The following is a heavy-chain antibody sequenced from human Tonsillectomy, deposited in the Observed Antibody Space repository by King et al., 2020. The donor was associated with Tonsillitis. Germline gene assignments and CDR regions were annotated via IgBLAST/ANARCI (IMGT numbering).Heavy chain of an antibody. CDR2: ISSVGSKK. Sequence: QLGQSGGGVVQPGRSLRLSCAASGFTCRSYGIHWGRQAPGKGLEWVAVISSVGSKKYFADSVSGWFTISRDNSKNTLFLQMNSLGADDTAVYYCAKARQWLVHFDYWGQGTLVTVSS. V-gene: IGHV3-30*18. D-gene: IGHD6-19*01. CDR3: AKARQWLVHFDY. CDR1: GFTCRSYG. J-gene: IGHJ4*02.